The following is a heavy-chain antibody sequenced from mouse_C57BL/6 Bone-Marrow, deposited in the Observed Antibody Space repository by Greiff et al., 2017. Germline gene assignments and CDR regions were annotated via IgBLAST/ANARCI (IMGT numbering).Heavy chain of an antibody. CDR1: GFTFSSYA. D-gene: IGHD2-3*01. Sequence: EVKLMESGEGLVKPGGSLKLSCAASGFTFSSYAMSWVRQTPEKRLEWVAYISSGGDYIYYADTVKGRFTISRDNARNTLYLQMSSLKSEDTAMYYCTRDGYPAWFAYWGQGTRVTVSA. V-gene: IGHV5-9-1*02. CDR3: TRDGYPAWFAY. J-gene: IGHJ3*01. CDR2: ISSGGDYI.